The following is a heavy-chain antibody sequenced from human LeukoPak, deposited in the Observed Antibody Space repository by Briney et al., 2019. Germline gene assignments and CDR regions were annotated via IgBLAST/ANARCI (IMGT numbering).Heavy chain of an antibody. CDR1: GFTFSSYA. D-gene: IGHD6-13*01. CDR3: ARAYSSSWYYFDY. CDR2: LTDSGRST. Sequence: PGGSLRLSCAASGFTFSSYAMSWVRQAPGKGLQWVSALTDSGRSTYYADSVKGRFTISRDNSKNTLSLQMNSLRAEDTAVYYCARAYSSSWYYFDYWGQGTLVTVSS. J-gene: IGHJ4*02. V-gene: IGHV3-23*01.